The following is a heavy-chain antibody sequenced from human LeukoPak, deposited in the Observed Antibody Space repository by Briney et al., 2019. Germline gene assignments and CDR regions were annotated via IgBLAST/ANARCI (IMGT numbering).Heavy chain of an antibody. CDR2: IYTSGST. CDR1: GGSISSYY. V-gene: IGHV4-4*07. CDR3: AGIPLVTYYYYGMDV. Sequence: SETLSLTCTVSGGSISSYYWSWIRQPAGKGLEWIGRIYTSGSTNYNPSLKSRVTMSVDTSKNQFSLKLSSVTAADTAVYYCAGIPLVTYYYYGMDVWGQGTTATVSS. J-gene: IGHJ6*02. D-gene: IGHD6-6*01.